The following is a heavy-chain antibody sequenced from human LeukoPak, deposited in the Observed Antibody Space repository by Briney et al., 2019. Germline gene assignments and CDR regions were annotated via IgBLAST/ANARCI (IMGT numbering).Heavy chain of an antibody. Sequence: KTSETLSLTCTVSDGSISTYYWSWIRQPPGKELECIGYVSFSGSTSFNRSLKSRVTISLDSSKNQFSLKLSSVTAADTAVYYCARHSPYCGGGRCYFDYWGQGILVTVS. J-gene: IGHJ4*02. V-gene: IGHV4-59*08. CDR1: DGSISTYY. CDR2: VSFSGST. CDR3: ARHSPYCGGGRCYFDY. D-gene: IGHD2-15*01.